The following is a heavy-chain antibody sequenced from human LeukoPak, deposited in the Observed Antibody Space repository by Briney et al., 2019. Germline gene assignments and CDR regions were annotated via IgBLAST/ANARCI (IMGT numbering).Heavy chain of an antibody. J-gene: IGHJ4*02. CDR1: GYTFSNYA. Sequence: GAPVKVSCKASGYTFSNYAIHWVRRAPGQRFEWMGWINAGNGHTKYSQNFQGRVTITRDSSASTVYMELNSLTSEDTAVYYCARGIWSARTVDYYLDYWGQGTLVTVSS. CDR3: ARGIWSARTVDYYLDY. D-gene: IGHD2-21*01. V-gene: IGHV1-3*01. CDR2: INAGNGHT.